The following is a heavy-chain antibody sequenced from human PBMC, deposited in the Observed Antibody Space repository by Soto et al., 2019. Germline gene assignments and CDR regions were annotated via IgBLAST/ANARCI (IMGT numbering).Heavy chain of an antibody. CDR3: AKASNHGLGYSCGHDFEY. Sequence: PGGSLRLSSEASGFTFPNCGMQWVRQSPGKGLEWVAFISDEGTYKYYADSVRGRFTVSRDNFKNTLFLQVSSLRPEDTAVYYCAKASNHGLGYSCGHDFEYWGQGALVTVSS. V-gene: IGHV3-30*18. CDR1: GFTFPNCG. J-gene: IGHJ4*02. CDR2: ISDEGTYK. D-gene: IGHD5-18*01.